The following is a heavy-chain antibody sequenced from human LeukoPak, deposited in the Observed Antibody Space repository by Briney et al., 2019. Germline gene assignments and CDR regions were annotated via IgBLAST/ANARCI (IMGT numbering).Heavy chain of an antibody. V-gene: IGHV3-30-3*01. J-gene: IGHJ4*02. Sequence: AGGSLRLSCAASGFTFSSYAMHWVRQAPGKGLEWVAVISYDGSNKYYADSVKGRFTISRDNSKNTLYLQMNSLRVEDTAVYYCAKDPGGGSRSVSWGIDFWGQGALVTVSS. CDR1: GFTFSSYA. CDR3: AKDPGGGSRSVSWGIDF. CDR2: ISYDGSNK. D-gene: IGHD3-10*01.